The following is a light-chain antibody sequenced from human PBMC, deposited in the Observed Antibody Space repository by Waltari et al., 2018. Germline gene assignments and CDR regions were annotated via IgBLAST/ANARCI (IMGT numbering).Light chain of an antibody. V-gene: IGLV2-11*01. CDR3: SSYAGSYIFTV. CDR1: SSDVGGYTY. J-gene: IGLJ2*01. CDR2: DVS. Sequence: QSALTQPRSVSGSPGQSVTISCTGTSSDVGGYTYVSWHQKHPGKAPKVMIYDVSKRPSGVPDRFSGSKSGNTASLTISGLQAEDEVDYYCSSYAGSYIFTVFGGGTKLTVL.